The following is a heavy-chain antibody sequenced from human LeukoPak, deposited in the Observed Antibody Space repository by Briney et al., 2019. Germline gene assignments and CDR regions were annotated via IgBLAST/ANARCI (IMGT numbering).Heavy chain of an antibody. CDR1: GFTFDSYA. CDR3: TRENYVPDS. CDR2: ISGSGGST. V-gene: IGHV3-23*01. Sequence: GGSLRLSCAASGFTFDSYAMSWVRQAPGKGLEWASAISGSGGSTYYADSVKGRFTISRDNSKNTLYLQMNNLRAEDTAVYYCTRENYVPDSWGQGTLVTVSS. J-gene: IGHJ4*02. D-gene: IGHD3-10*02.